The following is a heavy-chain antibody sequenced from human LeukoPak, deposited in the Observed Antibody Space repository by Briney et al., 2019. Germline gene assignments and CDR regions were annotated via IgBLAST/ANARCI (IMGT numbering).Heavy chain of an antibody. J-gene: IGHJ4*02. CDR3: VRDPNWGSGY. D-gene: IGHD7-27*01. Sequence: GGSLRLSCATSGFTFSSYTMIWVRQAPGKGLEWVSIIGASGGDIHYADSVKGRFSISRDNPKNTLTLQMNSLRVDDTAVYYCVRDPNWGSGYWGQGTLVTVSS. V-gene: IGHV3-23*01. CDR2: IGASGGDI. CDR1: GFTFSSYT.